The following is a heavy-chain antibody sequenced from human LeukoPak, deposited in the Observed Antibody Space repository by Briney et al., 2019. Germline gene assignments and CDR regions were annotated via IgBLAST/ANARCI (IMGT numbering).Heavy chain of an antibody. CDR2: ISWNSGSI. V-gene: IGHV3-9*03. J-gene: IGHJ4*02. D-gene: IGHD1-26*01. Sequence: PGRSLRLSCAASGFTFDDYAMHWVRQAPGKGLEWVSGISWNSGSIGYADSVKGRFTISRDNAKNSLYLQMNSLRAEDMALYYCARDVMGATTVDYWGQGTLVTVSS. CDR1: GFTFDDYA. CDR3: ARDVMGATTVDY.